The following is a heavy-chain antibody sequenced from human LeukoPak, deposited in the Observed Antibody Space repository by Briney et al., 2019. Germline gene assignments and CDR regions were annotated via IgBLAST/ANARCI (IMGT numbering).Heavy chain of an antibody. D-gene: IGHD2/OR15-2a*01. V-gene: IGHV3-11*06. CDR3: LPLLSRPYVEDGFDI. J-gene: IGHJ3*02. CDR1: GFTFSDYC. CDR2: ISSSSSYT. Sequence: PGGSLRLSCTASGFTFSDYCMSWIRQAPGKGLEWVSYISSSSSYTKYADSVKGRFTISRDNARNSLYLQMNSLRAEDTVVYYCLPLLSRPYVEDGFDIWGQGTMVTVSS.